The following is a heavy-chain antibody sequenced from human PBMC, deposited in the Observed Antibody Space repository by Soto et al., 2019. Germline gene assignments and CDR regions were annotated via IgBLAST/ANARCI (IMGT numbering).Heavy chain of an antibody. D-gene: IGHD3-22*01. V-gene: IGHV1-8*01. J-gene: IGHJ4*02. CDR3: ARPANYYDSSGYLDTRSTQTDY. Sequence: QVQLVQSGAEVKKPGASVKVSCKASGYTFTSYDINWVRQATGQGLEWMGWMNPNSGNTGYAQKFQDRVTMTRNTSISTAYMELSSLRSEDTAVYYCARPANYYDSSGYLDTRSTQTDYWGQGTLVTVSS. CDR2: MNPNSGNT. CDR1: GYTFTSYD.